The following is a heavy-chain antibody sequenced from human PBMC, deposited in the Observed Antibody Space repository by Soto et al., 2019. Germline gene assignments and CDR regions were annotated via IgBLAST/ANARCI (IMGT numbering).Heavy chain of an antibody. D-gene: IGHD3-22*01. CDR1: SGSISNYN. V-gene: IGHV4-59*01. Sequence: QVQLQESGPGLVKPSETLSLICIVSSGSISNYNWSWVRQPPGKGLEWMGYIYYSGGTRYNPSLKSRVTISVDTATNQFALKLSSVIAAETAVYYCARSGSSDHDDAFDIWGQGTMVTVSS. CDR2: IYYSGGT. CDR3: ARSGSSDHDDAFDI. J-gene: IGHJ3*02.